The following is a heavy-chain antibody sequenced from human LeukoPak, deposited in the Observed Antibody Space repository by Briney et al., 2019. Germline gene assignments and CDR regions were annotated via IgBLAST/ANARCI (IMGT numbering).Heavy chain of an antibody. D-gene: IGHD6-19*01. CDR3: ASSSSGWGYYYYYYYMDV. J-gene: IGHJ6*03. CDR1: GFTFSSYA. CDR2: ISGSGGST. Sequence: GGSLRLSCAASGFTFSSYAMSWVRQAPGKGLEWVSAISGSGGSTYYADSVKGRFTISRDNSKNTLYLQMNSLRAEDTAVYYCASSSSGWGYYYYYYYMDVWGKGTTVTVSS. V-gene: IGHV3-23*01.